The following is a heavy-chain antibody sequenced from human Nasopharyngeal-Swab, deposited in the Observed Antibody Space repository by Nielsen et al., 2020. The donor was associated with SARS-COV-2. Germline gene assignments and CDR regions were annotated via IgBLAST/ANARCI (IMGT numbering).Heavy chain of an antibody. J-gene: IGHJ6*04. CDR2: MNPNSGNT. V-gene: IGHV1-8*01. D-gene: IGHD3-16*01. CDR3: ARGFHYDYVWGSYKPNLDV. Sequence: ASVKVSCKASGYTFTSYDINWVRQATGQGLEWMGWMNPNSGNTGYAQKFQGRVTMTRNTSISTAYMELSSLRSEDTAVYYCARGFHYDYVWGSYKPNLDVWGKGTTVTVSS. CDR1: GYTFTSYD.